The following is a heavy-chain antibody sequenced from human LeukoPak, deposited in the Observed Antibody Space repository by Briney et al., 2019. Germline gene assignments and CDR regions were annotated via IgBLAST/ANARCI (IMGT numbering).Heavy chain of an antibody. CDR2: ISYDGSNE. CDR3: AKGGYSYAYSSGGFGY. V-gene: IGHV3-30*18. Sequence: GGSLRLSCAAPGFTFSNYGMHWVRQAPGKGLEWVAVISYDGSNEYYADSVKGRFTISRDNSKNTLYLQMNSLRAEDTAVYYCAKGGYSYAYSSGGFGYWGQGTLVTVSS. J-gene: IGHJ4*02. D-gene: IGHD5-18*01. CDR1: GFTFSNYG.